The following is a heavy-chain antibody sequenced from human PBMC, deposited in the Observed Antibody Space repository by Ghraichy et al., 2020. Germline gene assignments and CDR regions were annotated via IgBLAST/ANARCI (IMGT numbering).Heavy chain of an antibody. V-gene: IGHV3-48*02. CDR1: GFTFSTYS. Sequence: GESLNISCAASGFTFSTYSMNWVRQAPGKGLEWVSYISSSSSTIYYADSVKGRFTISRDNAKNSLYLQMNSLRDEDTAVYYCERDGYYDSSGYLEWGQGTLVTVSS. CDR2: ISSSSSTI. D-gene: IGHD3-22*01. CDR3: ERDGYYDSSGYLE. J-gene: IGHJ4*02.